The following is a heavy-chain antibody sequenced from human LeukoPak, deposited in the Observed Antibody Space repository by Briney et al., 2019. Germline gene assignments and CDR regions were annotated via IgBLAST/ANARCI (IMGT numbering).Heavy chain of an antibody. CDR1: GYTFTGYY. CDR3: ARTYYYDSSGYPDY. Sequence: GASVKVSCKASGYTFTGYYMHWVRLAPGQGLEWMGRINPNSGGTNYAQKFQGRVIMTRDTSISTAYMELSRLRSDDTAVYYCARTYYYDSSGYPDYWGQGTLVTVSS. CDR2: INPNSGGT. J-gene: IGHJ4*02. D-gene: IGHD3-22*01. V-gene: IGHV1-2*06.